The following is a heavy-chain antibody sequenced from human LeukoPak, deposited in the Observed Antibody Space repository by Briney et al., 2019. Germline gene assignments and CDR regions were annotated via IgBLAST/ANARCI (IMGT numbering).Heavy chain of an antibody. D-gene: IGHD6-19*01. CDR2: ISAYNGNT. Sequence: SVKVSCKASGYTFTSYGISWVRQAPGQGLEWMGWISAYNGNTNYAQKLQGRVTMTTDTSTSTAYMELRSLRSDDTAVYYCARDRIAVADNSPFDYWGQGTLVTVSS. CDR3: ARDRIAVADNSPFDY. V-gene: IGHV1-18*01. J-gene: IGHJ4*02. CDR1: GYTFTSYG.